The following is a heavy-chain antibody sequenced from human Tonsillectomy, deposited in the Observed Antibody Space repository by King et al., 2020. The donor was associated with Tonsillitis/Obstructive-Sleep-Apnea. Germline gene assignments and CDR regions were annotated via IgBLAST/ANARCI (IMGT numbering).Heavy chain of an antibody. CDR2: ISDSGDDI. J-gene: IGHJ4*02. Sequence: VQLVESGGGPVKLGGSLRLSCAASRFSLGAYSRNWVRQAPGKGLEWVSTISDSGDDIDYADSVKGRFTISRDNAKNSLYLQMNSLRAEDTAVYYCAREGLYWGQGTLVTVSS. V-gene: IGHV3-21*01. CDR1: RFSLGAYS. CDR3: AREGLY.